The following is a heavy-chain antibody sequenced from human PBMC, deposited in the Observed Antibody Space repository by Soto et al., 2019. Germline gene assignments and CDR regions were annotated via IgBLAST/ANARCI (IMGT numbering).Heavy chain of an antibody. D-gene: IGHD2-2*01. CDR1: GGSISSYY. CDR3: AITRYQLLWDPMGAFDI. Sequence: SETLSLTCTVSGGSISSYYWSWIRQPPGKGLEWIGYIYYSGGTNHNPSLKSRVTISVDTSMYPFSLKLSSVTAADPAVYFCAITRYQLLWDPMGAFDIWGQGTMVTVSS. CDR2: IYYSGGT. V-gene: IGHV4-59*01. J-gene: IGHJ3*02.